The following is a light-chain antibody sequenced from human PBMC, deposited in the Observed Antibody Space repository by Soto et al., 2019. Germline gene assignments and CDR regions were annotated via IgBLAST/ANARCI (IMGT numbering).Light chain of an antibody. CDR1: QGIKNY. CDR2: AAS. J-gene: IGKJ4*01. Sequence: DLPMTQSPSSLSASVGDRVTITCRASQGIKNYLAWYQQKPGKPPKLLIYAASTLESGVPSWFSGSGSGRIFTLTINSLQPEDIATYYCQEYNSFLIFVRGTKVEIK. V-gene: IGKV1-27*01. CDR3: QEYNSFLI.